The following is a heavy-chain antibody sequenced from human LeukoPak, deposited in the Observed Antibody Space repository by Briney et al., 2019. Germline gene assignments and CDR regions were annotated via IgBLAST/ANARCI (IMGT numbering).Heavy chain of an antibody. J-gene: IGHJ4*02. CDR1: GFTFSSYS. D-gene: IGHD3-22*01. CDR2: ISSRRRYI. CDR3: ARDTAYYDSSGYGY. Sequence: GGSLRLSCAASGFTFSSYSMNWVRQARGEGGEGVSSISSRRRYIYYADSLKGRFTISSANAKNSLYLQMNSLRAEDTPVYYCARDTAYYDSSGYGYWGQGTLVTVSS. V-gene: IGHV3-21*01.